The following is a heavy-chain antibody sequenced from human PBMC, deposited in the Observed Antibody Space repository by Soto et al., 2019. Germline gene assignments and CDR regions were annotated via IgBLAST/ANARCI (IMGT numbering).Heavy chain of an antibody. CDR3: ARVLGYYYYGMDV. Sequence: QVQLVESGGGVAQPGRSLRLSCAASGFTFSSYAMHWVRQAPGKGLEWVAVISYDGSNKYYADSVKGRFTISRDNSKNTLYLQMNSLRAEDTAVYYCARVLGYYYYGMDVWGQGTTVTVSS. CDR1: GFTFSSYA. CDR2: ISYDGSNK. V-gene: IGHV3-30-3*01. J-gene: IGHJ6*02.